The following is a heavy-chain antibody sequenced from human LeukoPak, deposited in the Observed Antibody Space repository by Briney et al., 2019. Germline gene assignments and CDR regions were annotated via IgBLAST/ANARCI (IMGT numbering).Heavy chain of an antibody. CDR1: GGSFSGYY. Sequence: PSETLSLTCAVYGGSFSGYYWSWIRQPPGKGLEWIGEINHSGSTNYNPSLKSRVTISVDTSKNQFSLKLSSVTAADTAVYYCARDPPRSIAVTGFDYWGQGTLVTVSS. V-gene: IGHV4-34*01. CDR3: ARDPPRSIAVTGFDY. D-gene: IGHD6-19*01. CDR2: INHSGST. J-gene: IGHJ4*02.